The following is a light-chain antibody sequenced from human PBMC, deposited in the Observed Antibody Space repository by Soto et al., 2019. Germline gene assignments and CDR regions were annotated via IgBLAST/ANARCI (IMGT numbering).Light chain of an antibody. Sequence: DIVMTQSPDSVTVALGERATINCRSSPSVLYSSNNKNYLAWYRQKSGQPPKLLIYWASTRESGVPDRFSGSGSGTDFTLTISSLQAEDVAVYYCQQYYSAPPTFGQGTKVDIK. CDR1: PSVLYSSNNKNY. V-gene: IGKV4-1*01. J-gene: IGKJ1*01. CDR3: QQYYSAPPT. CDR2: WAS.